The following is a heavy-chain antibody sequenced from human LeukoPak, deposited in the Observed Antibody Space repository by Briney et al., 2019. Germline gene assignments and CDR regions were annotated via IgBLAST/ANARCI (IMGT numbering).Heavy chain of an antibody. V-gene: IGHV4-59*11. CDR2: IYYSWSA. J-gene: IGHJ3*02. D-gene: IGHD1-14*01. CDR1: GRSMNSHY. CDR3: AAFHNLFSAFDI. Sequence: PSETLSLTCTVSGRSMNSHYWSWLRHSPGKGLEGICYIYYSWSANYNPSLKSRVTISVHTSTTQFSLKLSSVTAADTAIYFCAAFHNLFSAFDIWGRGTRVTVSS.